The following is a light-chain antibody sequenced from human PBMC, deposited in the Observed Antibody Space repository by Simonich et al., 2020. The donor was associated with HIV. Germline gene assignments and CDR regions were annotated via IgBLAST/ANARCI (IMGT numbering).Light chain of an antibody. CDR3: QQYYNTPQT. CDR1: QSILYSSNNKNH. J-gene: IGKJ1*01. Sequence: DIVMTQSPDSLAASLGERATINCKSSQSILYSSNNKNHLAWYQQKPGHPPRLLIYWASTRESGVPDRFSGSGSGTDFTLTISSLQAEDVAVYDCQQYYNTPQTFGQGTKVEIK. V-gene: IGKV4-1*01. CDR2: WAS.